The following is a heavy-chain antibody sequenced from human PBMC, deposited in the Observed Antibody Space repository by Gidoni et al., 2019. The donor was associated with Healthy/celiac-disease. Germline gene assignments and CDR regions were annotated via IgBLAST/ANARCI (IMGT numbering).Heavy chain of an antibody. CDR3: ARDRGSYGGFDY. D-gene: IGHD1-26*01. V-gene: IGHV3-30-3*01. CDR2: ISYDGSNK. Sequence: QVQLVESGGGVVQPGRSLRLSCAASGFPFSSYAMHWVRQAPGKGLGWVAVISYDGSNKYYADSVKGRFTISRDNSKNTLYLQMNSLRAEDTAVYYCARDRGSYGGFDYWGQGTLVTVSS. CDR1: GFPFSSYA. J-gene: IGHJ4*02.